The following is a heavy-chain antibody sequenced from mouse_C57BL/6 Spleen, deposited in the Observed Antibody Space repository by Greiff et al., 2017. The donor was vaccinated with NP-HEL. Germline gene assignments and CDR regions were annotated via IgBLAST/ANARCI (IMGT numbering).Heavy chain of an antibody. CDR1: GFTFSSYA. J-gene: IGHJ4*01. CDR2: ISSGGDYI. V-gene: IGHV5-9-1*02. CDR3: TRGGTPDYAMDY. Sequence: EVQRVESGEGLVKPGGSLKLSCAASGFTFSSYAMSWVRQTPEKRLEWVAYISSGGDYIYYADTVKGRFTISRDNARNTLYLQMSSLKSEDTAMYYCTRGGTPDYAMDYWGQGTSVTVSS. D-gene: IGHD1-1*01.